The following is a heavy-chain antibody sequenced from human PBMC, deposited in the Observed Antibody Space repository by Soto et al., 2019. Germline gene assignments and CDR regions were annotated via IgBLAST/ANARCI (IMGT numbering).Heavy chain of an antibody. CDR2: ISAYNGNT. Sequence: EASVKVSCKASGYTFTSYGISWVRQAPGQGLERMEWISAYNGNTNYAQKLQGRVTMTTETSTSTAYMELRSLRSDDTAVYYCARFMITIFGVVTGPQNWFDPWGQGTLVTVSS. V-gene: IGHV1-18*01. J-gene: IGHJ5*02. CDR1: GYTFTSYG. D-gene: IGHD3-3*01. CDR3: ARFMITIFGVVTGPQNWFDP.